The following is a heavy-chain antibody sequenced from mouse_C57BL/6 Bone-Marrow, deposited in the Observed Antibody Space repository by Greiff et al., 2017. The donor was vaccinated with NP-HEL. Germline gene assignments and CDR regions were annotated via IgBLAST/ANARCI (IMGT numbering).Heavy chain of an antibody. Sequence: EVQLQESGPELVKPGASVKISCKASCYSFTGYYMNWVKQSPEKSLEWIGEINPSTGGTTYNQKFKAKATLTVDKSSSTAYMQLKSLTSEDSAVYYCARGLWLRRDYWGQGTTLTVSS. V-gene: IGHV1-42*01. D-gene: IGHD2-2*01. J-gene: IGHJ2*01. CDR1: CYSFTGYY. CDR3: ARGLWLRRDY. CDR2: INPSTGGT.